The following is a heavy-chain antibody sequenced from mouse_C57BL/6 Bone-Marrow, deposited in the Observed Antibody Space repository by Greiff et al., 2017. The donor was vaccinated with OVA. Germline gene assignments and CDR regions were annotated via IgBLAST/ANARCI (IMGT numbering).Heavy chain of an antibody. J-gene: IGHJ1*03. D-gene: IGHD1-1*01. CDR2: INPNNGGT. V-gene: IGHV1-26*01. CDR1: GYTFTDYY. CDR3: ARPLDYYGSSYRYFDV. Sequence: VQLQQSGPELVKPGASVTISCKASGYTFTDYYMTWVKQSHGKSLEWIGDINPNNGGTSYNQKFKGRATLTVDKSSSTAYMELRSLTSEDSAVYYCARPLDYYGSSYRYFDVWGTGTTVTVSS.